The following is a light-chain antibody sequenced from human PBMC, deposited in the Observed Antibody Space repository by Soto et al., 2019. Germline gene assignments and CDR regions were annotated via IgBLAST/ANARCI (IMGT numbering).Light chain of an antibody. CDR1: QSVGGSY. Sequence: EVVLTQSPATLSVSPGAGATLSCRASQSVGGSYLAWYQQKLGQAPRLLIYAASSWATGIPDRFSGSGSGTDFTLTISRLEPEDFAVYYCQQYGDSPWTFGQGTKVDIK. CDR2: AAS. J-gene: IGKJ1*01. CDR3: QQYGDSPWT. V-gene: IGKV3-20*01.